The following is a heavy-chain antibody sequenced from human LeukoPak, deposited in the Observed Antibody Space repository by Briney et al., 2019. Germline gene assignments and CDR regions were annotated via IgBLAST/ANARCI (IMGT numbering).Heavy chain of an antibody. D-gene: IGHD2-15*01. J-gene: IGHJ4*02. V-gene: IGHV1-18*01. CDR1: GYTFTSYG. Sequence: ASVKVSCKASGYTFTSYGISWVRQAPGQGLEWMGWISAYNGNTNYAQKLQGRVTMTTDTSTSTAYMELRSLRSDDTAAYYCARRYCGGGSCYADYWGQGTLVTVSS. CDR3: ARRYCGGGSCYADY. CDR2: ISAYNGNT.